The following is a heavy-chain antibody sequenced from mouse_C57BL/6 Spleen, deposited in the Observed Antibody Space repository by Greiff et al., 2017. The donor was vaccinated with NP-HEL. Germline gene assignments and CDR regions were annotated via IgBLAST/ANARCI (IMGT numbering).Heavy chain of an antibody. D-gene: IGHD3-3*01. Sequence: QVQLQQPGAELVKPGASVTMSCKASGYTLTSYWITWVKQRPGQGLEWLGDIYPGSGSTNYNEKFKSKATMTVDTSTSTAYMQLSRLTSEDSADYCCARRDGRYFDVWGTGTTVTVSS. CDR2: IYPGSGST. J-gene: IGHJ1*03. CDR1: GYTLTSYW. V-gene: IGHV1-55*01. CDR3: ARRDGRYFDV.